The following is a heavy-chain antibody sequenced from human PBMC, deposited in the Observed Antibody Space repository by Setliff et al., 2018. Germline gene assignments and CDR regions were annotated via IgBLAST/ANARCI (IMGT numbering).Heavy chain of an antibody. V-gene: IGHV4-4*08. CDR1: DVSISGYY. J-gene: IGHJ4*02. Sequence: SETLSPTCTVSDVSISGYYWSWIRQPPGKGLEWIGYIYTSGGTNYNPSLKSRVTISVDMSKNQFSLKLSSVIAADTAVYYCARGVSSVSWTPRYWGRGILVTVSS. D-gene: IGHD6-19*01. CDR3: ARGVSSVSWTPRY. CDR2: IYTSGGT.